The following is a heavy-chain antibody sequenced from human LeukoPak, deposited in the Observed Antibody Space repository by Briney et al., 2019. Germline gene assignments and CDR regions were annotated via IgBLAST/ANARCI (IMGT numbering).Heavy chain of an antibody. CDR1: GVSISSGGYY. CDR2: IYYSGST. J-gene: IGHJ3*02. CDR3: ARGQGVWFGELLYGAFDS. D-gene: IGHD3-10*01. Sequence: SETLSLTCTVSGVSISSGGYYWSWIRQHPGKGLEWVGYIYYSGSTYYNPSLKSRVTILVDTSKNQFSLKLSSVTAADTAVYYCARGQGVWFGELLYGAFDSWGQGTMVTVSS. V-gene: IGHV4-31*03.